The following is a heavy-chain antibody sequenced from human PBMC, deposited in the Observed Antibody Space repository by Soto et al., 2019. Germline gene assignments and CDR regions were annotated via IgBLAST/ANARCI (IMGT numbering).Heavy chain of an antibody. Sequence: WTWIRQSPGKGLEWIGYIHYTGSIMYNPSFKSRLTMAVDTTKNQFSLQLTSVTAADTAVYFCAREDDGGDRDYYGLAVWGQGTTVTVSS. D-gene: IGHD2-21*02. J-gene: IGHJ6*02. V-gene: IGHV4-30-4*08. CDR3: AREDDGGDRDYYGLAV. CDR2: IHYTGSI.